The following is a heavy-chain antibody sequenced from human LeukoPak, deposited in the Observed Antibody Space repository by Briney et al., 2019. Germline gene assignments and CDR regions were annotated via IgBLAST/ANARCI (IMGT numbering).Heavy chain of an antibody. CDR3: ARGRGYSYGDIDY. V-gene: IGHV3-21*01. D-gene: IGHD5-18*01. CDR2: ISSSSSYI. CDR1: GITFSSYS. Sequence: GGSLRLSCAASGITFSSYSMNWVRQAPGKGLEWVSSISSSSSYIYYADSVKGRFTISRDNAKNSLYLQMNSLRAEDTAVYYCARGRGYSYGDIDYWGQGTLVTVSS. J-gene: IGHJ4*02.